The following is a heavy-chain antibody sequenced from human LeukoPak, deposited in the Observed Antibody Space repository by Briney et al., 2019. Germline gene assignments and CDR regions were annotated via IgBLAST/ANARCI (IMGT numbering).Heavy chain of an antibody. CDR2: IYYSGST. J-gene: IGHJ6*02. D-gene: IGHD6-19*01. V-gene: IGHV4-61*08. Sequence: SETLSLTCTVSGGSISSGGYYWSWIRQHPGKGLEWIGYIYYSGSTNYNPSLKSRVTMSVDTSKNQFSLRLSSVTAADTAVYYCARDKASSGWSSYYYGMDVWGQGTTVTVSS. CDR1: GGSISSGGYY. CDR3: ARDKASSGWSSYYYGMDV.